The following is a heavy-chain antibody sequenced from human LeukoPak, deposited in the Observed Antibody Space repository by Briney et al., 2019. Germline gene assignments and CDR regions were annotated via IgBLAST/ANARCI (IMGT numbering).Heavy chain of an antibody. D-gene: IGHD3-3*01. CDR3: ARDTSLITMFGVVIDYFDY. CDR2: ISGSGGST. V-gene: IGHV3-23*01. Sequence: GGSLRLSCAASGFTFSSYAMSWVRQAPGKGLEWVSAISGSGGSTYSADSVKGRFTISRNNAKNSLYLQMNSLRAEDTAVYYCARDTSLITMFGVVIDYFDYWGQGTLVTVSS. J-gene: IGHJ4*02. CDR1: GFTFSSYA.